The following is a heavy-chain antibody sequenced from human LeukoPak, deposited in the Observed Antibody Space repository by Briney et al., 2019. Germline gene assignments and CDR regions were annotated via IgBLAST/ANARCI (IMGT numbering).Heavy chain of an antibody. J-gene: IGHJ4*02. CDR1: GGTFSSYA. CDR2: IIPIFGTA. CDR3: AQAPAYDILTGYAPPSYFDY. Sequence: ASVKVSCKASGGTFSSYAISWVRQAPGQGLEWMGGIIPIFGTANYAQKFQGRVTITADESTSTAYMELSSLRSEDTAVYYCAQAPAYDILTGYAPPSYFDYWGQGTLVTVSS. D-gene: IGHD3-9*01. V-gene: IGHV1-69*13.